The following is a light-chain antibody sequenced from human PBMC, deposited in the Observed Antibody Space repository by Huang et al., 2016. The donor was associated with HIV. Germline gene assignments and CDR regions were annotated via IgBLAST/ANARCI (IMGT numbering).Light chain of an antibody. Sequence: DIVLTQSPATLSLSPGEGATLSCRASQSVSNYLAWYQQKPGQAPRLLIYDTSNRASGVPARFSGSGSGTDFTLTISSLEPEDFAVYYCQQRGKRALTFGGGTKVEIK. V-gene: IGKV3-11*01. J-gene: IGKJ4*01. CDR1: QSVSNY. CDR2: DTS. CDR3: QQRGKRALT.